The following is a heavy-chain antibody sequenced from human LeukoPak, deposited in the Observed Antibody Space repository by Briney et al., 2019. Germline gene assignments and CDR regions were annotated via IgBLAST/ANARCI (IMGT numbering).Heavy chain of an antibody. CDR2: ISAYNGNT. V-gene: IGHV1-18*01. J-gene: IGHJ4*02. Sequence: ASVKVSCKASGYTFTSYGISWVRQAPGQGLEWMGWISAYNGNTNYAQKLQGRVTMTTDTSTSAAYMELRSLRSDDTAVYYCARVGMTTVVTSFDYWGQGTLVTVSS. CDR3: ARVGMTTVVTSFDY. D-gene: IGHD4-23*01. CDR1: GYTFTSYG.